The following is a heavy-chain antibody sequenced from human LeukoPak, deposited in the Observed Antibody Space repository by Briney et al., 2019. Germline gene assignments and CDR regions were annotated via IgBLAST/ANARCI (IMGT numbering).Heavy chain of an antibody. Sequence: GGSRRLSCAASGFTFSSFFMHWVRQAPGKGLESVSAVSSNGDSTYYANSVKGRFTISRDNSKNTVYLQMGSLRPEDMAVYYCARRGNALNALDYWGQGTLVTVSS. CDR2: VSSNGDST. V-gene: IGHV3-64*01. CDR3: ARRGNALNALDY. CDR1: GFTFSSFF. D-gene: IGHD1-1*01. J-gene: IGHJ4*02.